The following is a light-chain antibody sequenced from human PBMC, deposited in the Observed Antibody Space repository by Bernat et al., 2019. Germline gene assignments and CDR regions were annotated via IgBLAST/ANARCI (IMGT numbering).Light chain of an antibody. Sequence: DIQMTQSPSSLSASIGDRVTITCRASQAIRGCLNWYQQKPGKAPTLLISAATNVHGPSRFSGSESATEYTLTISSLQADDFATYFCQQSYDGRVLTFGGGTKLEIK. V-gene: IGKV1-39*01. CDR2: AAT. CDR1: QAIRGC. J-gene: IGKJ4*01. CDR3: QQSYDGRVLT.